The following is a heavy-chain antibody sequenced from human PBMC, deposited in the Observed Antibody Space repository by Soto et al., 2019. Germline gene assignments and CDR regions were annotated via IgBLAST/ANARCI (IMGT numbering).Heavy chain of an antibody. CDR3: ARLLWGYCSSTSCYGWFDP. V-gene: IGHV4-59*08. CDR1: GGSISSYY. Sequence: SETLSLTCTVSGGSISSYYWSWIRQPPGKGLEWIGYIYYSGSTNYNPSLKSRVTISVDTSKNQFSLKLSSVTAADTAVYYCARLLWGYCSSTSCYGWFDPWGQGTLVTVSS. D-gene: IGHD2-2*01. CDR2: IYYSGST. J-gene: IGHJ5*02.